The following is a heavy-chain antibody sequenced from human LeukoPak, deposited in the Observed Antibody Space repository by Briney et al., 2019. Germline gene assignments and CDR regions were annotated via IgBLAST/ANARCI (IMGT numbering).Heavy chain of an antibody. Sequence: GGSLRLSGTASGFRFSDFWMHWVRQAPGKGLVWVSRIRGDWHDTTYADSVKGRFTISRDNSKNTLYLQMNSLRAEDTAVYYCAKETLVVAALDYWGQGTLVTVSS. J-gene: IGHJ4*02. D-gene: IGHD2-15*01. CDR3: AKETLVVAALDY. V-gene: IGHV3-74*01. CDR1: GFRFSDFW. CDR2: IRGDWHDT.